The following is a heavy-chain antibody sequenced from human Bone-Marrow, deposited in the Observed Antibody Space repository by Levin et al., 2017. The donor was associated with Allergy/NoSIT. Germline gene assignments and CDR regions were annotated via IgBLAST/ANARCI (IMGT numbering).Heavy chain of an antibody. J-gene: IGHJ4*02. V-gene: IGHV4-31*03. Sequence: SETLSLTCTVSGDSIRSGANYWSWIRQHPGKGLEWIGYIYYSGSAYYNPSLESRIIISVDTSKNQFSLNLTPVTAADTAVYYCARARGSPLGYCVSTRCSQFDYWGQGALVTVSS. CDR3: ARARGSPLGYCVSTRCSQFDY. D-gene: IGHD2-2*01. CDR1: GDSIRSGANY. CDR2: IYYSGSA.